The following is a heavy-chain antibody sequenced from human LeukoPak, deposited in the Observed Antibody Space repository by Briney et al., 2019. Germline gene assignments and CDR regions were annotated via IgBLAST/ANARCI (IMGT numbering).Heavy chain of an antibody. CDR3: ARDSRHGGYYYYMDV. CDR1: GYTFTIYG. D-gene: IGHD3-10*01. CDR2: ISAYNGNT. Sequence: ASVTVSCTASGYTFTIYGISWVRQAPGQGLEWMGWISAYNGNTNYAQKLQGRDTMTTDTSTSTAYMELRSLRSDDTAAYYCARDSRHGGYYYYMDVWGKGTTVTVSS. J-gene: IGHJ6*03. V-gene: IGHV1-18*01.